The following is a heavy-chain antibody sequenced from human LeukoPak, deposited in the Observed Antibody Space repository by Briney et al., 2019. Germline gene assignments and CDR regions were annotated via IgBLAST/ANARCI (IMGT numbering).Heavy chain of an antibody. CDR2: ISGSGGST. V-gene: IGHV3-23*01. J-gene: IGHJ4*02. D-gene: IGHD3-9*01. CDR1: GFTFSSYA. CDR3: APPGYDILTGYPIRDY. Sequence: GGSLRLSCAASGFTFSSYAMSWVRQAPGKGLEWVSAISGSGGSTGYADSVKGRFTISRDNSKNTLSLQMNSLRAEDTAVYYCAPPGYDILTGYPIRDYWGQGTLVTVSS.